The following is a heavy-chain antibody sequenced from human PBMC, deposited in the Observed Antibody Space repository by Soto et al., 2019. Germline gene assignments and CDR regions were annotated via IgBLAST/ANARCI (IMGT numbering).Heavy chain of an antibody. D-gene: IGHD1-26*01. CDR1: GFTFSDYY. CDR2: SRNKANSYSI. Sequence: EVQLVESGGGLVQPGGSLRLSCAVSGFTFSDYYMDWVRQAPGKGLEWVGLSRNKANSYSIEYAASVKDRFTISRDDSKNSLYLKMNSLKTEDTAVYYCARYSGSYRRAFDIWGQGTMVTVSS. CDR3: ARYSGSYRRAFDI. V-gene: IGHV3-72*01. J-gene: IGHJ3*02.